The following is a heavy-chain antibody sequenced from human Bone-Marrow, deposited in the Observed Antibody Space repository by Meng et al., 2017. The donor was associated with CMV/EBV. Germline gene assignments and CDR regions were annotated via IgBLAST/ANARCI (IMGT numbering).Heavy chain of an antibody. CDR2: MSYDGSNK. V-gene: IGHV3-33*01. CDR3: ASSMTTVTTFDY. J-gene: IGHJ4*02. Sequence: CAASGFTFSGYGMHWVRQAPGKGLESVTFMSYDGSNKFYADSVKGRFTIPRDNSKNTMYLQMNSLRVEDTAVYYCASSMTTVTTFDYWGQGTLVTVSS. D-gene: IGHD4-17*01. CDR1: GFTFSGYG.